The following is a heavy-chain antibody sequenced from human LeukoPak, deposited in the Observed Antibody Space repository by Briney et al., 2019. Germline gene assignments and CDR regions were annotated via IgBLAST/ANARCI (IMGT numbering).Heavy chain of an antibody. CDR3: AREGVVFDSSRYFDI. CDR1: GFPFSTYG. V-gene: IGHV3-33*01. Sequence: WGSLTLSCAASGFPFSTYGRHWVRQAPGKGLEWVAVTWYDGSKKFYVDSVKGRFTISVDISKNTLYLQMNGLRAEDTAVYYCAREGVVFDSSRYFDIWGQGTLDTVSS. CDR2: TWYDGSKK. D-gene: IGHD3-22*01. J-gene: IGHJ4*02.